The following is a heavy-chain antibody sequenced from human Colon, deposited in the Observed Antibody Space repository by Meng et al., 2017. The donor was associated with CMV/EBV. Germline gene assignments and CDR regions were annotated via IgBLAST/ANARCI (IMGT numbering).Heavy chain of an antibody. CDR2: ISARSENT. CDR1: GFTFNTFG. D-gene: IGHD3-3*01. V-gene: IGHV3-23*01. CDR3: AKLRDLEWPDYFDS. Sequence: GESLKISCAASGFTFNTFGMSWVRQTPGKGLEWVSGISARSENTYYADSVKGRFTISRDNIRNTVSLQLNSLRGEDTALYYCAKLRDLEWPDYFDSWGQGTLVTVSS. J-gene: IGHJ4*02.